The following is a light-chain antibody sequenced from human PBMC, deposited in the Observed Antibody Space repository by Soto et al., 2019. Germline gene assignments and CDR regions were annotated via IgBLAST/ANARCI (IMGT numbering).Light chain of an antibody. V-gene: IGLV3-21*02. Sequence: SYELTQPPSLSLAPGQTATITCGGNNIGSKSVHLYQHKPGQAPVLVVYDDSDRPSGIPERFSGSNSGNRAALTISRVEAGDEADYYCQVWDGSSDHEEWVFGGGTKVTVL. CDR2: DDS. CDR3: QVWDGSSDHEEWV. J-gene: IGLJ3*02. CDR1: NIGSKS.